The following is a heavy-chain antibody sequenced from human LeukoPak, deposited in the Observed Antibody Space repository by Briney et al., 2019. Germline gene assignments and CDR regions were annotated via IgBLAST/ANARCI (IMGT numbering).Heavy chain of an antibody. J-gene: IGHJ4*02. V-gene: IGHV3-74*01. D-gene: IGHD1-26*01. CDR3: ATGRGTPLGF. CDR2: INTDGSST. CDR1: GFTFSSYW. Sequence: GGSLRLSCAASGFTFSSYWMHWVRQAPGKGLVWVSRINTDGSSTNYADSVKGRFTVTRDNAKNTLYLQMNSLRAEDTAVYYCATGRGTPLGFWGQGALVTVSS.